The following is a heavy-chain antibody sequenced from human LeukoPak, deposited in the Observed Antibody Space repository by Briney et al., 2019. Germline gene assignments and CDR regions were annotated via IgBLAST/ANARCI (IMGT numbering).Heavy chain of an antibody. CDR3: ARDPLKFAFDI. Sequence: GGSLRLSCAASGFTVSSSYMSWVRQAPGKGLEWVSVIYSGSSTYYADSVKGRFTISRDNSKNTLYLQMNSLRAEDTAVYYCARDPLKFAFDIWGQGTMVTVSS. CDR1: GFTVSSSY. V-gene: IGHV3-66*01. J-gene: IGHJ3*02. CDR2: IYSGSST.